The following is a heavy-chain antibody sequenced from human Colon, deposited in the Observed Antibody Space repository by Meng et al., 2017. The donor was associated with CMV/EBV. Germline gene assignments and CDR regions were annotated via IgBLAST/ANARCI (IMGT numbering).Heavy chain of an antibody. Sequence: GESLKISCKASGFNVTNKWMSWVRQAPGKGLEWVGVSYGAGPTDSAGSVKGRFTISRDNSKNTLFLQMNSLRPEDTGVYYCARQVRLDGRFDYWGQGTLVTVSS. CDR3: ARQVRLDGRFDY. CDR1: GFNVTNKW. D-gene: IGHD3-9*01. CDR2: SYGAGPT. V-gene: IGHV3-66*02. J-gene: IGHJ4*02.